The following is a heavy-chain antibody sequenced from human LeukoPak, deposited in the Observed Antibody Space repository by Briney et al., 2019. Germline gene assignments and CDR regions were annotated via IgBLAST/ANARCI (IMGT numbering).Heavy chain of an antibody. CDR3: AKDDAYCGGDCLSTYFDY. CDR2: ISGSGGST. V-gene: IGHV3-23*01. J-gene: IGHJ4*02. D-gene: IGHD2-21*02. CDR1: GFTFSSYA. Sequence: GGSLRLSCAASGFTFSSYAMSWVRQAPGKGLEWVSAISGSGGSTYYADSVKGRFTISRDNSRNTLYLQMNSLRAEDTAVYYCAKDDAYCGGDCLSTYFDYWGQGTLVTVSP.